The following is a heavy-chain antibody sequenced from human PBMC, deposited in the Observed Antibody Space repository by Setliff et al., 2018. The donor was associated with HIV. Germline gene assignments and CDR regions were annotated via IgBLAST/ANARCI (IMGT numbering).Heavy chain of an antibody. V-gene: IGHV3-48*03. CDR3: ARSEKYCSSASCFRGCYGMDV. Sequence: PGGSLRLSCAASGFIVNNFEMNWVRQAPGKGLEWISYISSSGTIKKYASSVRGRFTISRDNAKKSLYLQMNSLRAEDTAIYYCARSEKYCSSASCFRGCYGMDVWGHGTTVTVSS. D-gene: IGHD2-2*01. CDR1: GFIVNNFE. J-gene: IGHJ6*02. CDR2: ISSSGTIK.